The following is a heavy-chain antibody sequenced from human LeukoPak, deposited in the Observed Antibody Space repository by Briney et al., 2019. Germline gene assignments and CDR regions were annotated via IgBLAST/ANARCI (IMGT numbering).Heavy chain of an antibody. CDR2: IYYSGST. CDR3: ARDHKGRPPYYYDSSGYRGGAFDI. D-gene: IGHD3-22*01. CDR1: GGSISSYY. J-gene: IGHJ3*02. V-gene: IGHV4-59*01. Sequence: NPSETLSLTCTVSGGSISSYYWSWIRQPPGKGLEWIGYIYYSGSTNYNPSLKSRVTISVDTSKNQFSLKLSSVTAADTAVYYCARDHKGRPPYYYDSSGYRGGAFDIWGQGTMVTVSS.